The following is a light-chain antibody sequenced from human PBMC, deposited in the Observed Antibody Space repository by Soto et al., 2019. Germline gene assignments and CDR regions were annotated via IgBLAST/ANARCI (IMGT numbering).Light chain of an antibody. CDR2: KVS. CDR3: QQYNSYSWT. V-gene: IGKV2D-30*01. CDR1: QSLVYSDGNTY. J-gene: IGKJ1*01. Sequence: DVVMTQSPLSLPVTLGQPASISCRSSQSLVYSDGNTYLNWFQQRPGQSPRRLIYKVSNWDSGVPDRFSGSGSGTDFTLTISSLQPDDFATYYCQQYNSYSWTFGQGTKVDIK.